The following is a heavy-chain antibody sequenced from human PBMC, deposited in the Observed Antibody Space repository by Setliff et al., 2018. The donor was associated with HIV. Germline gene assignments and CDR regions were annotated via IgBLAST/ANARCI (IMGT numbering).Heavy chain of an antibody. Sequence: PSETLSLTCTVSGGTVNSGGYYWSWIRQHPGKGLEWIGEVNHSGSANYNPSLKSRLTISVDTSKNQFSLRLRSVTAADTAVYYCARGHGDYVWGSAFDYWGLGTLVTVSS. D-gene: IGHD3-16*01. J-gene: IGHJ4*02. CDR3: ARGHGDYVWGSAFDY. V-gene: IGHV4-61*08. CDR2: VNHSGSA. CDR1: GGTVNSGGYY.